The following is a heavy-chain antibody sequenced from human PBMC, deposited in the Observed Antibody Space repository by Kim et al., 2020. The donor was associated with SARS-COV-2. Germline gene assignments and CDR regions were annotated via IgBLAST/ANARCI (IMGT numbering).Heavy chain of an antibody. V-gene: IGHV1-8*01. CDR1: GYTFINYD. Sequence: ASVKVSCKTSGYTFINYDINWVRQATGQGLEWMGWMNPHSCNTGYAQKFQGRVAMTKNTSISTAYMELSSLRSEDTAVYYCARAPAWNYDTRTYYFDYWGRGTLVPVSS. J-gene: IGHJ4*02. D-gene: IGHD1-7*01. CDR3: ARAPAWNYDTRTYYFDY. CDR2: MNPHSCNT.